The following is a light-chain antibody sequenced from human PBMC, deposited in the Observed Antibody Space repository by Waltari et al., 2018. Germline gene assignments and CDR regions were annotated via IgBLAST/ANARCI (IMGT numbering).Light chain of an antibody. CDR3: SSYTSSSTVV. Sequence: QSALTQPASVTGSPGQSVTLPCTGTSSDLGCYNFVSWYQQRPGKAPKLMIYDVTNRPSGVSDRFSASKSGNTASLTISGLQAEDEGDYYCSSYTSSSTVVFGGGTKLTVL. CDR2: DVT. V-gene: IGLV2-14*03. CDR1: SSDLGCYNF. J-gene: IGLJ2*01.